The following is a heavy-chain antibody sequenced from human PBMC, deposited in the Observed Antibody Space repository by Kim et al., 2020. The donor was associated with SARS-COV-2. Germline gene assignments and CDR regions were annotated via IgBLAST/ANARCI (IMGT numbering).Heavy chain of an antibody. CDR1: GGSFSGYY. CDR3: ARTSGWQDY. Sequence: SETLSLTCAAYGGSFSGYYWSWIRQPPGKGLEWIGEINHSGSTNYNPSLKSRVTISVDTSKNQFSLKLSSVTAADTAVYYCARTSGWQDYWGQGTLVTVSS. J-gene: IGHJ4*02. V-gene: IGHV4-34*01. CDR2: INHSGST. D-gene: IGHD6-19*01.